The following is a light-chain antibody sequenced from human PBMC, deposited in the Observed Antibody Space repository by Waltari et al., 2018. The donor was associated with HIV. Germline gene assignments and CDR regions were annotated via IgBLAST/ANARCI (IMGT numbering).Light chain of an antibody. V-gene: IGLV2-23*02. CDR2: EVS. Sequence: QSALTQPASVSGSPGQSITITCTGTSSDVGNYNLVSWYQQHPGKAPKLMIYEVSRRPSGVSKRFSGSKSGNTASLTISGLQAEDEADYYCCSYAGSSTPYVFGTGTKVTVL. CDR1: SSDVGNYNL. J-gene: IGLJ1*01. CDR3: CSYAGSSTPYV.